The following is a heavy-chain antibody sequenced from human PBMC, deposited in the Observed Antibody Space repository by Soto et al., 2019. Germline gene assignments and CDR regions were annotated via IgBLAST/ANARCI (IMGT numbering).Heavy chain of an antibody. CDR1: GFTFSSYG. D-gene: IGHD3-10*01. V-gene: IGHV3-33*01. Sequence: TGGSLRLSCAASGFTFSSYGMHWVRQAPGKGLEWVAVIWYDGSNKYYADSVKGRFTISRDNSKNTLYLQMNSLRAEDTAVYYCARAVTERGSGSYYKDYWGQGTLVTVSS. CDR3: ARAVTERGSGSYYKDY. J-gene: IGHJ4*02. CDR2: IWYDGSNK.